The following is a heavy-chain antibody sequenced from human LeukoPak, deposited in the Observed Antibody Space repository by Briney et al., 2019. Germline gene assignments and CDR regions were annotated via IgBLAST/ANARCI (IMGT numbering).Heavy chain of an antibody. CDR2: FSAYNGNT. D-gene: IGHD2-2*03. V-gene: IGHV1-18*01. CDR3: ARVDIVVVPAAKGPYYYYGMDV. Sequence: ASVKLSCNASGSSFTSYGISLGRLAHGQGLGLMGVFSAYNGNTNYAQKLQGRVTMTTDTSTSTAYMELRSLRSDDTAVYCCARVDIVVVPAAKGPYYYYGMDVWGQGTTVTVSS. J-gene: IGHJ6*02. CDR1: GSSFTSYG.